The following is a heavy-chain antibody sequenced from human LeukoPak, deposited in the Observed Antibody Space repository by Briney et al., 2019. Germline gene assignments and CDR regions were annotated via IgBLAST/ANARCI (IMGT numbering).Heavy chain of an antibody. CDR1: GASISSYY. J-gene: IGHJ6*02. V-gene: IGHV4-59*08. Sequence: SETLSLTYTVSGASISSYYWSWLRQPPGKGLETLGYIYYSRSTNYNPSLKSRVTISVDTSKNQFSLKLSSVTAADTAVYYCARQSRITMVRGVITENGYYYGMDVWGQGTTVTVSS. CDR3: ARQSRITMVRGVITENGYYYGMDV. D-gene: IGHD3-10*01. CDR2: IYYSRST.